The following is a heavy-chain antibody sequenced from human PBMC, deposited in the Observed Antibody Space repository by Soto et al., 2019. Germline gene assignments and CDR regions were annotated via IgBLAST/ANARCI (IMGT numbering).Heavy chain of an antibody. CDR3: TTDHGDNEHL. CDR1: GITFTNAW. V-gene: IGHV3-15*01. CDR2: IKNRVDGGTA. Sequence: EVQLVESGGDLVKPGGCLRLSCAASGITFTNAWMSWVRQAPGKGLEWVGRIKNRVDGGTADYAASVRGRLTISRDDSRNRQIWQMNSLEAEDTAIYYCTTDHGDNEHLRGQGTLVTVS. D-gene: IGHD4-17*01. J-gene: IGHJ4*02.